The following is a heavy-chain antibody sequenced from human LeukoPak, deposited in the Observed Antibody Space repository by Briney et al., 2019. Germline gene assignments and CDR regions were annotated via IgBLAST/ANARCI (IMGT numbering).Heavy chain of an antibody. Sequence: GGSLRLSCAASGFTFSSYSMHWVRQAPGKGLVWVSRISSDGSNTNYADSVKGRFTISRDSAKNTLYLQMNSLRAEDTALYYCARQNRDFDYWGQGPLVTVSS. CDR1: GFTFSSYS. D-gene: IGHD1-14*01. CDR3: ARQNRDFDY. V-gene: IGHV3-74*01. J-gene: IGHJ4*02. CDR2: ISSDGSNT.